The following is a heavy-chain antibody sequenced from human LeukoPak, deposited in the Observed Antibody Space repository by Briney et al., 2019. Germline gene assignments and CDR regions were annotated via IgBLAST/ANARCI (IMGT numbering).Heavy chain of an antibody. V-gene: IGHV3-21*04. D-gene: IGHD3-22*01. Sequence: GGSLRLSCAASGFTFSSYSMNWVRQAPGKGLEWVSSISSRSSYIYYADSVKGRFTVSRDNAKNSLYLQMNSLRAEDTAVYYCARDFWYYYDSSGYYYDYWGQGTLVTVSS. CDR3: ARDFWYYYDSSGYYYDY. CDR2: ISSRSSYI. CDR1: GFTFSSYS. J-gene: IGHJ4*02.